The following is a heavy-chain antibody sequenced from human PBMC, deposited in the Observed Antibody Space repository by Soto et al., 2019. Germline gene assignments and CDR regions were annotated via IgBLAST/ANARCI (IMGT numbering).Heavy chain of an antibody. D-gene: IGHD3-22*01. CDR3: ARRTYYYDSSGYYNLFDY. V-gene: IGHV4-59*01. J-gene: IGHJ4*02. Sequence: SETLSLTCTVSGGSISSYYWSWIRQPPGKGLEWIGYIYYSGSTNYNPSLKSRVTISVDTSKNQFSLKLSSVTAADTAVYYCARRTYYYDSSGYYNLFDYWGQGTLVTVS. CDR2: IYYSGST. CDR1: GGSISSYY.